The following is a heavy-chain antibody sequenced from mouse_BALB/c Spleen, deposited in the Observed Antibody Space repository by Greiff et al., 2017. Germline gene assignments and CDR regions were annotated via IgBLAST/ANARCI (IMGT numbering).Heavy chain of an antibody. D-gene: IGHD2-14*01. J-gene: IGHJ4*01. V-gene: IGHV1S56*01. CDR3: AREEDRYGDPMDY. CDR1: GYTFTSYY. Sequence: VQLQQSGPELVKPGASVRISCKASGYTFTSYYIHWVKQRPGQGLEWIGWIYPGNVNTKYNEKFKVKATLTADKSSTTAYMQLTSLTSEDSAVYFCAREEDRYGDPMDYWGQGTSVTVSS. CDR2: IYPGNVNT.